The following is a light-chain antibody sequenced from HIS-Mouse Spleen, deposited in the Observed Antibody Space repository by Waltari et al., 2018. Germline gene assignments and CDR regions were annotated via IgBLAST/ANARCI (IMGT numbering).Light chain of an antibody. CDR2: KAY. Sequence: DIQITQSPSTLSASVGDRVTITCRASQSISSWLAWYQQKPGKAPKLLIYKAYSLESGVPSRFSGSGSGTEFTLTISSLQPDDFATYYCQQYNSYSLTFGGGTKVEIK. CDR1: QSISSW. V-gene: IGKV1-5*03. CDR3: QQYNSYSLT. J-gene: IGKJ4*01.